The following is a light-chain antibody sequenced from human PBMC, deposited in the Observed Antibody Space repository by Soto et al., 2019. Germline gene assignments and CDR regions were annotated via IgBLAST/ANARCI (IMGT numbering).Light chain of an antibody. CDR1: SSDVGDYNY. V-gene: IGLV2-14*01. Sequence: QSALTQPASVSGSPGQSITISCTGTSSDVGDYNYVSWYQQHPGKAPKLIIYDVSNRPSGVSDRFSGSKSGNTASLTISGLQAEDEADYHCSSYTSSSTYVFGTGTKVTVL. CDR2: DVS. CDR3: SSYTSSSTYV. J-gene: IGLJ1*01.